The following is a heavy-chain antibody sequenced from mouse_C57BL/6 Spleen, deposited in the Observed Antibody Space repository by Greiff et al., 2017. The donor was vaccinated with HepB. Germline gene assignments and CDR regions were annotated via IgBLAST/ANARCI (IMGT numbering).Heavy chain of an antibody. Sequence: VQLVESGAELARPGASVKLSCKASGYTFTSSGISWVKQRTGQGLEWIGEIYPRSGNTYYTEKFKGKATLTADKSSSTAYMDLRSLTSEDSAVYFCARVYYGSSPSARDYWGQGTSVTVSS. V-gene: IGHV1-81*01. CDR2: IYPRSGNT. D-gene: IGHD1-1*01. J-gene: IGHJ4*01. CDR3: ARVYYGSSPSARDY. CDR1: GYTFTSSG.